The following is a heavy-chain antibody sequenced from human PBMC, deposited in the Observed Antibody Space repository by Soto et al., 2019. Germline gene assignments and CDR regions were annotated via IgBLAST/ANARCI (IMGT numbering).Heavy chain of an antibody. V-gene: IGHV1-2*02. CDR3: ARDLRTDDFWSGYYEYYYYYGMDV. D-gene: IGHD3-3*01. CDR2: INPNSGGT. J-gene: IGHJ6*02. CDR1: GYTFTGYY. Sequence: GASVKVSCKASGYTFTGYYMHWVRQAPGQGLEWMGWINPNSGGTNYAQKFQGRVTMTRDTSISTAYMELSRLRSDDTAVYYCARDLRTDDFWSGYYEYYYYYGMDVWGQGTTVTVSS.